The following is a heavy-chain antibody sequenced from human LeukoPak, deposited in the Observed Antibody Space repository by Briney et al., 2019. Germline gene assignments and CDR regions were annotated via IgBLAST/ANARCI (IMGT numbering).Heavy chain of an antibody. CDR2: ISGSGGGT. J-gene: IGHJ4*02. V-gene: IGHV3-23*01. D-gene: IGHD3-3*01. CDR1: EFNFSNYP. Sequence: GGSLILSGAASEFNFSNYPMTWFRQPPGKGLEWASGISGSGGGTYYADSVKGRFAISRDNSKNTLYLQMNNLRAEDTAVYYCAKGSGITIFGVVPPDYWGQGTLVTVSS. CDR3: AKGSGITIFGVVPPDY.